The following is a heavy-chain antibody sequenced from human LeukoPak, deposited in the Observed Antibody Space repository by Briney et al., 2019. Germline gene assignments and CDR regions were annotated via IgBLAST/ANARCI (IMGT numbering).Heavy chain of an antibody. J-gene: IGHJ4*02. CDR2: IKQDGSVK. CDR1: GFTFSTYW. V-gene: IGHV3-7*03. D-gene: IGHD5-12*01. Sequence: GGSLRLSCAASGFTFSTYWMSWVRQAPGKGLEWVANIKQDGSVKNYVDSVKGGFTISRDNAKNSLYLQMNSLRADDTAMYYCVRGGYGPDYWGQGTLVTVSS. CDR3: VRGGYGPDY.